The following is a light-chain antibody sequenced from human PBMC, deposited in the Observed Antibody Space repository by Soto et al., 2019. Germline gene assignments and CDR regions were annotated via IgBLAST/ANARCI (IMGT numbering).Light chain of an antibody. J-gene: IGKJ1*01. V-gene: IGKV1-5*03. Sequence: DIQITQSPSTLSASVGDRVTITCRASQSISSWLAWYQQKPGKAPKLLIYKASVLESGVPSRFSGSGSGTEFTLTISRLQPEDVATYYCQHWSFGQGTKVDI. CDR1: QSISSW. CDR3: QHWS. CDR2: KAS.